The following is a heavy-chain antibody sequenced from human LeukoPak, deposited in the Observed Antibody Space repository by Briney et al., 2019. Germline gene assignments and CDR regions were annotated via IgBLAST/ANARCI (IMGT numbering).Heavy chain of an antibody. D-gene: IGHD4-23*01. V-gene: IGHV3-7*01. CDR2: IKQDGSEK. CDR1: GFTFSTVG. J-gene: IGHJ4*02. CDR3: ASAGNTHFDY. Sequence: GGSLRPSCAASGFTFSTVGMSWVAQAPGKGLEWVATIKQDGSEKYYVDSLKGRFTISRDNAKNSLYLQMSSLRAEDTAVYYCASAGNTHFDYWGQGTLVTVSS.